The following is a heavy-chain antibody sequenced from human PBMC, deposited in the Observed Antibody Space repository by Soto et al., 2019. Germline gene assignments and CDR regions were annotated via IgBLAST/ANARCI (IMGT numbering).Heavy chain of an antibody. J-gene: IGHJ6*03. Sequence: ASVKVSCKASGYTFTSYAMHWVRQAPGQRLEWMGWINAGNGNTKYSQKLQGRVTITRDTSASTAYMEQSSLRSEDTAVYYCARVPSYYGSGSYSYYYYMDVWGKGTTVTVSS. V-gene: IGHV1-3*01. CDR1: GYTFTSYA. CDR3: ARVPSYYGSGSYSYYYYMDV. CDR2: INAGNGNT. D-gene: IGHD3-10*01.